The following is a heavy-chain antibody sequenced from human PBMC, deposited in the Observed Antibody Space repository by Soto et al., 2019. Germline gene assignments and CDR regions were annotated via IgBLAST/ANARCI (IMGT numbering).Heavy chain of an antibody. J-gene: IGHJ4*02. CDR3: ARRRIGGGTPEYCSSTSCSKMYYFDY. Sequence: SETLSLTCAVYGGSFSGYYWSWIRQPPGKGLEWIGEINHSGSTNYNPSLKSRVTISVDTSKNQFSLKLSSVTAADTAVYYCARRRIGGGTPEYCSSTSCSKMYYFDYWGQGTLVTISS. CDR1: GGSFSGYY. D-gene: IGHD2-2*01. CDR2: INHSGST. V-gene: IGHV4-34*01.